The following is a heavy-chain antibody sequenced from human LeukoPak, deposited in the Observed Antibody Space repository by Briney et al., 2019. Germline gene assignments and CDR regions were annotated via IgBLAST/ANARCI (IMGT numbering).Heavy chain of an antibody. CDR1: GYTFTAYY. V-gene: IGHV1-2*06. CDR2: INPNSGGT. J-gene: IGHJ4*02. D-gene: IGHD3-3*01. Sequence: GASVKVSCKASGYTFTAYYIHWVRQAPGQGLEWMGRINPNSGGTNYAQKFQGRVTMTRDTSISTAYMELTTLRSDDTAVYYCAREGLGFLEWLEDYRGQGTLVTVSS. CDR3: AREGLGFLEWLEDY.